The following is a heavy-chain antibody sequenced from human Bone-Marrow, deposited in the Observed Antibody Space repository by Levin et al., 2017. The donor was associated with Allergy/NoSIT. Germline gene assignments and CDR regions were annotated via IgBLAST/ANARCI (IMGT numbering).Heavy chain of an antibody. D-gene: IGHD4-11*01. Sequence: GESLKISCAASGFTFSDYYMSWIRQAPGKGLEWVSYISSSSSYTNYADSVKGRFTISRDNAKNSLYLQMNSLRAEDTAVYYCARDDSNYSNWGQGTLVTVSS. CDR3: ARDDSNYSN. J-gene: IGHJ4*02. V-gene: IGHV3-11*06. CDR2: ISSSSSYT. CDR1: GFTFSDYY.